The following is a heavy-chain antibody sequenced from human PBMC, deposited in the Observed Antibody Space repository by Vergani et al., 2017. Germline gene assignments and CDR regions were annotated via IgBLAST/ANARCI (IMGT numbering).Heavy chain of an antibody. J-gene: IGHJ4*02. CDR3: ARGKSGWYSYYFDY. D-gene: IGHD6-13*01. CDR2: IYTSGST. CDR1: GGSISSYY. V-gene: IGHV4-4*08. Sequence: QVQLQESGPGLVKPSETLSLTCTVSGGSISSYYWSWIRQPPGKGLEWIGYIYTSGSTNYNPSLKSRVTMSVDTSKNQFSLKLSSVTAADTAVYYCARGKSGWYSYYFDYWGQGTLVTVSS.